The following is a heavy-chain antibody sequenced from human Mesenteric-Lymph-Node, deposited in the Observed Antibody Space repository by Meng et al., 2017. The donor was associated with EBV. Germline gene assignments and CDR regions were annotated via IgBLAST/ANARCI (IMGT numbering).Heavy chain of an antibody. CDR2: IYHSGST. CDR1: GGSISSGDYY. V-gene: IGHV4-30-4*01. CDR3: AMASVYGDYDNWFDP. Sequence: HVLGPGLVTPSQTLARTGNDSGGSISSGDYYWCCIRQRPGKGLEWIGYIYHSGSTYSNQSLKSRVTISVERSENQFSLKLNSVTAADTAVYYCAMASVYGDYDNWFDPWGQGTLVTVSS. D-gene: IGHD4-17*01. J-gene: IGHJ5*02.